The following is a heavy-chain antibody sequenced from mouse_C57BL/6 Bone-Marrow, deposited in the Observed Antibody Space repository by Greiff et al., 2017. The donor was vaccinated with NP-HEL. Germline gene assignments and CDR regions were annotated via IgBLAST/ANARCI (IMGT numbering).Heavy chain of an antibody. CDR2: IYPGSGST. V-gene: IGHV1-55*01. D-gene: IGHD1-1*01. Sequence: QVQLQQSGAELVKPGASVKMSCKASGYTFTSYWITWVKQRPGQGLEWIGDIYPGSGSTNYNEKFKSKATLTVDTSSSTAYMQLSSLTSEDSAVYYCARSRSYYYGSSFDYWGQGTTLTVSS. J-gene: IGHJ2*01. CDR1: GYTFTSYW. CDR3: ARSRSYYYGSSFDY.